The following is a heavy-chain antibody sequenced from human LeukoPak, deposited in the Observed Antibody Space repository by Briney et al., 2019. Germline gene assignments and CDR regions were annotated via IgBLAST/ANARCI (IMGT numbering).Heavy chain of an antibody. D-gene: IGHD1-1*01. CDR2: IWNNGNNR. CDR1: GFIFSDYG. Sequence: GGSLRLSCAASGFIFSDYGMHWVRQAPGKGLEWVAVIWNNGNNRYADSVRGRFTISRDDSKNTLYLQMDSLRAEDTAIYYCARDWRTGTTFDWGQGTLVTVSS. J-gene: IGHJ4*02. CDR3: ARDWRTGTTFD. V-gene: IGHV3-33*01.